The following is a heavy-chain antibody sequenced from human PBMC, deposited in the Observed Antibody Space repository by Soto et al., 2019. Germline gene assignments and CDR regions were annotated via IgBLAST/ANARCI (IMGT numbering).Heavy chain of an antibody. J-gene: IGHJ5*02. V-gene: IGHV1-46*01. D-gene: IGHD6-13*01. Sequence: AAVKVSGKAIGYTFTSDYMHWVRQAPGQGLEWMGIINPSGGSTSYAQKFQGRVTMTRDTSTSTVYMELSSLRSEDTAVYYCARSEQLVPERGENWFDPWGQGTLVTVSS. CDR3: ARSEQLVPERGENWFDP. CDR2: INPSGGST. CDR1: GYTFTSDY.